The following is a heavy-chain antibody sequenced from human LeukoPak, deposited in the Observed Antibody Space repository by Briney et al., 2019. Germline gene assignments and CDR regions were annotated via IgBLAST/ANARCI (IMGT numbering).Heavy chain of an antibody. J-gene: IGHJ4*02. CDR2: MSYDGNNK. V-gene: IGHV3-30-3*01. CDR3: ARDLVRYFDLTPDS. CDR1: GFTFKSYA. D-gene: IGHD3-9*01. Sequence: LSGGSLRLSCSASGFTFKSYAMHWVRQAPGKGLEWVAIMSYDGNNKSYTDSVKGRFTISRDNSKNTLYLQMNSLRAEDTAVYYCARDLVRYFDLTPDSWGQGTLVTVSS.